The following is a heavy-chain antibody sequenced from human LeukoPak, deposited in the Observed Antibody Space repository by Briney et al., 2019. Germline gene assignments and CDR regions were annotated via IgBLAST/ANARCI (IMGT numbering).Heavy chain of an antibody. CDR1: GFTFSSYG. V-gene: IGHV3-33*03. J-gene: IGHJ4*02. CDR2: IWYDGSNK. Sequence: GGSLRLSCAASGFTFSSYGMPWVRQAPGKGLEWVAVIWYDGSNKYYADSVKGRFTISRDNAKNSLYLQMNSLRAEDTAVYYCASREYYYGSGSYSQTPLFDYWGQGTLVTVSS. D-gene: IGHD3-10*01. CDR3: ASREYYYGSGSYSQTPLFDY.